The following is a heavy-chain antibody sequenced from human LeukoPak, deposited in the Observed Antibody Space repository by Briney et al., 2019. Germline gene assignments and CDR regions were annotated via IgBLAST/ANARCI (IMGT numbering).Heavy chain of an antibody. CDR1: GGSFSGYY. Sequence: KPSETLSLTCAVYGGSFSGYYWSWIRQPPGKGLEWIGEINHSGSTNYNPSLKSRVTISVDTSKNQFSLKLSSVTAADTAVYDCARGLYSSSCRYGPWGQGTLVTVSS. V-gene: IGHV4-34*01. D-gene: IGHD6-13*01. CDR2: INHSGST. CDR3: ARGLYSSSCRYGP. J-gene: IGHJ5*02.